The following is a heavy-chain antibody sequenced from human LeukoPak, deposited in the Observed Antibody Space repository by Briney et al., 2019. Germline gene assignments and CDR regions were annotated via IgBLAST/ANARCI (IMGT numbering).Heavy chain of an antibody. CDR1: GGSISSYY. D-gene: IGHD3-9*01. CDR3: ARDKGHFDVDY. V-gene: IGHV4-39*07. Sequence: SETLSLTCTVSGGSISSYYWSWIRQPPGKGLEWIGSICNGEDTYYIPSLKSRLTISQDTSKNQYSLKLTSVTAADTAVYYCARDKGHFDVDYWGQGTLVTVSS. J-gene: IGHJ4*02. CDR2: ICNGEDT.